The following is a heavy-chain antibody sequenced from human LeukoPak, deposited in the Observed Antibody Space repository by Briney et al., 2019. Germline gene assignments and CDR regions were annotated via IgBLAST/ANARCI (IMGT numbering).Heavy chain of an antibody. CDR3: ARGYCSGGSCYFVWFDT. V-gene: IGHV3-53*01. Sequence: GGSLRLSCAASGFTVGSNYMSWVRQAPGMGLEWVSIIYSGGNTYYSDSVKDRFTISRDNSKNTLYLQMNNLRVEDTAVYYCARGYCSGGSCYFVWFDTWGQGTLVTVSS. CDR1: GFTVGSNY. J-gene: IGHJ5*02. CDR2: IYSGGNT. D-gene: IGHD2-15*01.